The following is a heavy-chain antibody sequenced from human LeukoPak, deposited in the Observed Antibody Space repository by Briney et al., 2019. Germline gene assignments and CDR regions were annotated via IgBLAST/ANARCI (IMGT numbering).Heavy chain of an antibody. CDR2: NIPILGIA. CDR3: ARSGFPLYYFDY. J-gene: IGHJ4*02. V-gene: IGHV1-69*04. D-gene: IGHD1-26*01. CDR1: GGTFSSYA. Sequence: SVKVSCKASGGTFSSYAISWVRQAPGQGLEWMGRNIPILGIANYAQKFQGRVTITADKSTSTAYMELSSLRSEDTAVYYCARSGFPLYYFDYWGPGTLVTVSS.